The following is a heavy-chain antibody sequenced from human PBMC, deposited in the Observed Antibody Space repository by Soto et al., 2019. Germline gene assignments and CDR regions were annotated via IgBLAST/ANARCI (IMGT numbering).Heavy chain of an antibody. V-gene: IGHV3-74*01. CDR1: GFTFSSYW. Sequence: EVQLVESGGGLVQPGESLRLSCAASGFTFSSYWMHWIRQAPGKGLVWVSRVSSDGSSTVYANSVKGRLTISRDNAKNTLNLQMNSLSAEDTAVYYCARGLPTSGSFDSWGQGTLVTVSS. CDR3: ARGLPTSGSFDS. D-gene: IGHD5-12*01. J-gene: IGHJ4*02. CDR2: VSSDGSST.